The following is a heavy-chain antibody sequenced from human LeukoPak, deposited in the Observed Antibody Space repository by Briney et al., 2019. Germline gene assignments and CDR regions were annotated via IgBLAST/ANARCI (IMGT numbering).Heavy chain of an antibody. D-gene: IGHD3-22*01. CDR1: GGSISSYY. V-gene: IGHV4-4*07. CDR2: ISTSGST. J-gene: IGHJ4*02. CDR3: ARVRYSDSSVLTRKRPYYFDY. Sequence: PSETLSLTCTVSGGSISSYYWSWIRQPAGKGLESIGHISTSGSTNYNPSLKSRVTISVGTSKNQFSLKLSSVTAADTAVYYCARVRYSDSSVLTRKRPYYFDYWGQGTLVTVSS.